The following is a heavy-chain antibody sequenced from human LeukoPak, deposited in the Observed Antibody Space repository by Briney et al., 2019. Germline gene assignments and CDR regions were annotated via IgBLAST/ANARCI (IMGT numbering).Heavy chain of an antibody. CDR2: IIPVFGTA. D-gene: IGHD3-22*01. Sequence: TSVKASCKASGGTFSSYAISWVRQAPGQGLEWMGGIIPVFGTANYAQKFQGRVTITADESTSTAYMELSSLRSEDTAVYYCARGYDSSGYYIRFDYWGQGTLVTVSS. V-gene: IGHV1-69*13. CDR3: ARGYDSSGYYIRFDY. J-gene: IGHJ4*02. CDR1: GGTFSSYA.